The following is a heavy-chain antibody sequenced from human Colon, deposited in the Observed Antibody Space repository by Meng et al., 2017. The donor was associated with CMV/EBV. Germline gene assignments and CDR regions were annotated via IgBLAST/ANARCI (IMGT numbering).Heavy chain of an antibody. V-gene: IGHV1-2*02. CDR1: GYTFTAYY. J-gene: IGHJ6*02. CDR3: ARPTNAIVATVFLGYYYYGMDV. Sequence: ASVKVSCKASGYTFTAYYMHWVRQAPGQGLEWMGWINPNSGDTNYAQKFQGRVTMTRDTSISTAYMELSRLRSDDTAVYYCARPTNAIVATVFLGYYYYGMDVWGQGTTVTVSS. D-gene: IGHD5-12*01. CDR2: INPNSGDT.